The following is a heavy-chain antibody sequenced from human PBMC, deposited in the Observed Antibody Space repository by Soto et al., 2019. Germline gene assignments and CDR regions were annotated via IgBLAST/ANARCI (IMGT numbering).Heavy chain of an antibody. J-gene: IGHJ5*02. V-gene: IGHV4-31*03. D-gene: IGHD3-16*01. CDR1: GGSISSGGYY. CDR3: ARVGGINWFDP. Sequence: QVQLQESGPGLVKPSQTLSLTCTVSGGSISSGGYYWSWIRQHPGKGLEWIGYIYYSGSTYYNPSLTIRVTISVDTSKNPFSLKLSSVTAADTAVYYCARVGGINWFDPWRQGTLVTVSS. CDR2: IYYSGST.